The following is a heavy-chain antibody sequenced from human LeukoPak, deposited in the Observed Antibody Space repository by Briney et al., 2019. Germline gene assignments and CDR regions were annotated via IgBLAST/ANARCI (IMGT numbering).Heavy chain of an antibody. V-gene: IGHV1-46*01. CDR3: ARDRAASGNYYSFFDY. CDR1: GYTFTSYY. J-gene: IGHJ4*02. Sequence: GASVKVSCKASGYTFTSYYMHWVRQAPGQGLEWMGIINPSGGSTSYAQKFQGRVTMTRDTSTSTVYMELSSLRSEDTAVYYCARDRAASGNYYSFFDYWGQGSLVTVSS. D-gene: IGHD3-10*01. CDR2: INPSGGST.